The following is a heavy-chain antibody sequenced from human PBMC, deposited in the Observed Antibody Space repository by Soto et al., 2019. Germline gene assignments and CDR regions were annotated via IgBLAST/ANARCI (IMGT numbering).Heavy chain of an antibody. V-gene: IGHV3-21*01. CDR3: ARDYTYYDFWSGCISAPYYYYGMDV. D-gene: IGHD3-3*01. J-gene: IGHJ6*02. CDR1: GFTFSSYS. CDR2: ISSSSSYI. Sequence: PGGSLRLSCAASGFTFSSYSMNWVRQAPGKGLEWVSSISSSSSYIYYADSVKGRFTISRDNAKNSLYLQMNSLRAEDTAVYYCARDYTYYDFWSGCISAPYYYYGMDVWGQGTTVTVSS.